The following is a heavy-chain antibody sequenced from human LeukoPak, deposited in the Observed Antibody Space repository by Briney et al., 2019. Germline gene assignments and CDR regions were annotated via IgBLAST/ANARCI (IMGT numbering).Heavy chain of an antibody. CDR1: GGSISSSSYY. CDR3: ARGRGSRSRNFYYYYYMDV. Sequence: SETLSLTCTVSGGSISSSSYYWGWIRQPPGKGLEWIGSIYYSGSTYYNPSLKSRVTISVDTSKNQFSLKLSSVTAADTAVYYCARGRGSRSRNFYYYYYMDVWGKGTTVTVSS. D-gene: IGHD1-26*01. CDR2: IYYSGST. J-gene: IGHJ6*03. V-gene: IGHV4-39*07.